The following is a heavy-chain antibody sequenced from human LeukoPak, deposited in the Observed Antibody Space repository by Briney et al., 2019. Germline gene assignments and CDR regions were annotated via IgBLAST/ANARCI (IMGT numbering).Heavy chain of an antibody. J-gene: IGHJ3*02. CDR2: IYTSGST. CDR1: GGSISSGSYY. D-gene: IGHD5-18*01. Sequence: SETLSLTCTVSGGSISSGSYYWSWIRQPAGKGLEWIGRIYTSGSTNYNPSLKSRVTISVDKSKNQFSLKLSSVTAADTAVYYCAAYSYDAFDIWGQGTMVTVSS. CDR3: AAYSYDAFDI. V-gene: IGHV4-61*02.